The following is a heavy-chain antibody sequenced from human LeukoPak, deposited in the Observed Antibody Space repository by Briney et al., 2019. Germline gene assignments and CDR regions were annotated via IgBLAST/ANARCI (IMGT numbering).Heavy chain of an antibody. CDR2: IKQDGSEK. V-gene: IGHV3-7*01. CDR3: ARVKRGVGAKGWFDP. Sequence: GGSLRLSCAASGFTFSSYWMSWVRQAPGKGLEWVANIKQDGSEKYYVDSVKGRFTISRDNAKNSLYLQMNSLRAEDTAVYYCARVKRGVGAKGWFDPWGQGTLVTVSS. D-gene: IGHD1-26*01. CDR1: GFTFSSYW. J-gene: IGHJ5*02.